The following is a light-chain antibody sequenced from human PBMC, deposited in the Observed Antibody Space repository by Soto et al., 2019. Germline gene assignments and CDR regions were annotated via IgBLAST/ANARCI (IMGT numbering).Light chain of an antibody. CDR3: QHYGISIT. Sequence: EIVLTQSPATLSLSPGERATLSFRASQSVSSYLAWYQQKPGQAPRLLIYDASNRATGIPARFSGSGSGTGFTLTISRLEPEDFAVYYCQHYGISITFGQGTRLEIK. CDR2: DAS. CDR1: QSVSSY. V-gene: IGKV3-11*01. J-gene: IGKJ5*01.